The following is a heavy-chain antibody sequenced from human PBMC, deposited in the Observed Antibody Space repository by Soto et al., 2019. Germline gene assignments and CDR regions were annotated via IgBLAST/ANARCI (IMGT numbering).Heavy chain of an antibody. D-gene: IGHD1-1*01. Sequence: QVQLQQWGAGLLKPSETLSLTCAVYGGFVSSGXXYWSWIRQPPGKGLEWIGEMSHSGGTHFNPSLKSGVTISVDTSKNQFSLKMSSVTAADTALYYCARVERGTATTVVDAFDIWGPGTMVTVSS. J-gene: IGHJ3*02. CDR2: MSHSGGT. CDR3: ARVERGTATTVVDAFDI. V-gene: IGHV4-34*01. CDR1: GGFVSSGXXY.